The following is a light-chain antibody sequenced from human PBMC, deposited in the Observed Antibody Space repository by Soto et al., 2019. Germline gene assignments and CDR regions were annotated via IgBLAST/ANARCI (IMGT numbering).Light chain of an antibody. CDR3: QSYDSSLSVFYV. V-gene: IGLV1-40*01. CDR1: SSNIGAGYD. Sequence: VLTQPRSGSVVPGQRGTISCTRSSSNIGAGYDVHWYQQLPGTAPKLLIYGNSNRPSGVPDRFSGSKSGTSASLAITGLQAEDEADYYCQSYDSSLSVFYVFGTGTKVTV. J-gene: IGLJ1*01. CDR2: GNS.